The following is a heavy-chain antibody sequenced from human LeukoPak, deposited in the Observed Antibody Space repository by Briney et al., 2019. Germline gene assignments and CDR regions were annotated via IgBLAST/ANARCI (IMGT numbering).Heavy chain of an antibody. CDR2: IWYDGSNK. J-gene: IGHJ4*02. CDR1: GFTFSNYG. Sequence: PGRSLGLSCAASGFTFSNYGMHWVRQAPGKGLEWVAVIWYDGSNKYYADSVKGRFTISRDNSKNTLYLQMNSLRAEDTAVYYCARRSSGTSGLDYWGQGILVTVSS. D-gene: IGHD1-26*01. CDR3: ARRSSGTSGLDY. V-gene: IGHV3-30*19.